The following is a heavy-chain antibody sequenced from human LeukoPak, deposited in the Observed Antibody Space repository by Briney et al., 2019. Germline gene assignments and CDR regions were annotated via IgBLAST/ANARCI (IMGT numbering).Heavy chain of an antibody. CDR1: GITFSDHY. CDR2: ISSGGDSI. D-gene: IGHD5-12*01. J-gene: IGHJ6*03. CDR3: AKDSPSWLGYYMDV. V-gene: IGHV3-11*01. Sequence: PGGSLRLSCAASGITFSDHYMSWIRQAPGKGLEWLSYISSGGDSIYYADSVKGRFTISRDNSKNSLYLQMNSLRAEDTALYYCAKDSPSWLGYYMDVWGKGTTVTVSS.